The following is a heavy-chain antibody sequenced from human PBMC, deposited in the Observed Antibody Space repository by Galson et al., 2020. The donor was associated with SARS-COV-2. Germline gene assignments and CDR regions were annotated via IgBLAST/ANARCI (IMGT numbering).Heavy chain of an antibody. J-gene: IGHJ4*02. CDR2: IYYSWST. Sequence: SETLSLTCTVSGGSINSGTYYWTWICQHPGKGLEWIGYIYYSWSTYYNPSLKSRVTISVDTSKNHLSLKMNSVTAADTAVYYCARGGYCSGKGCLDYWGQGTLVTVSS. CDR1: GGSINSGTYY. D-gene: IGHD2-15*01. V-gene: IGHV4-31*03. CDR3: ARGGYCSGKGCLDY.